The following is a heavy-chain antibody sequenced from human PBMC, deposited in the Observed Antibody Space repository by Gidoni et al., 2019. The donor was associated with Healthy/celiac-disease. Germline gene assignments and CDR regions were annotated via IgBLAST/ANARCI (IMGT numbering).Heavy chain of an antibody. CDR3: AGGYSYGLCLFDY. CDR1: GVTFSRYG. CDR2: ISYDVSNK. V-gene: IGHV3-30*03. D-gene: IGHD5-18*01. Sequence: QVQRGESGGGVGQPGRSRRRCCAAPGVTFSRYGMHWVRQAPGKGLEGVAFISYDVSNKYYAASVKGRFTISRDNSETPLYLQMHSLRAEVTAVYYCAGGYSYGLCLFDYWGQGTLVTVSS. J-gene: IGHJ4*02.